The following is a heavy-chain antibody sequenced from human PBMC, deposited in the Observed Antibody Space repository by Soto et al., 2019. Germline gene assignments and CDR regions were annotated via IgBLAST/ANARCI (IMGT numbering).Heavy chain of an antibody. D-gene: IGHD4-17*01. CDR2: ISFDGSNK. CDR3: ARASFISTVRQGLFYLDGIDV. Sequence: QVHLVESGGGVVHPGRSLRLSCAASGFTFSDYAIHWVRQAPGKGLAWVAVISFDGSNKYFAESVKGQFTISRDNFTVTMYKHMNSLRSEYTALYSCARASFISTVRQGLFYLDGIDVWGQGTAVIVSS. J-gene: IGHJ6*02. V-gene: IGHV3-30-3*01. CDR1: GFTFSDYA.